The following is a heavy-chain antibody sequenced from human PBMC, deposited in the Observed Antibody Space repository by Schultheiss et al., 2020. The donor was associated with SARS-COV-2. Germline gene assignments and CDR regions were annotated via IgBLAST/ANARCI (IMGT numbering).Heavy chain of an antibody. V-gene: IGHV4-59*01. Sequence: SQTLSLTCTVSGGSISSYYWSWIRQPPGKGLEWIGYIYYSGSTNYNPSLKSRVTISVDTSKNQFSLKLISVTAADTAVYYCARDRWDSYYYYGMDVWGQGTTVTVSS. D-gene: IGHD1-26*01. CDR2: IYYSGST. J-gene: IGHJ6*02. CDR3: ARDRWDSYYYYGMDV. CDR1: GGSISSYY.